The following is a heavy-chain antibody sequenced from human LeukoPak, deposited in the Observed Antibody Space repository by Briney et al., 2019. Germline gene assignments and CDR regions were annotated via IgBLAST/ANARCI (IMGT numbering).Heavy chain of an antibody. CDR3: ARADFWSGYTPDY. V-gene: IGHV4-59*01. Sequence: SETLSLTCTVSGGSISSYYWSWIRQPPGKGLEWIGYIYYSGSTNYNPSLKSRVAISADTSKNQFSLKLSSVTAADTAVYYCARADFWSGYTPDYWGQGTLVTVSS. D-gene: IGHD3-3*01. CDR2: IYYSGST. CDR1: GGSISSYY. J-gene: IGHJ4*02.